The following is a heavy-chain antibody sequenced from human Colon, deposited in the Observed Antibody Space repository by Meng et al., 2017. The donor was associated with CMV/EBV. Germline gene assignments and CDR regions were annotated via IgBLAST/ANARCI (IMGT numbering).Heavy chain of an antibody. J-gene: IGHJ6*01. V-gene: IGHV5-51*01. D-gene: IGHD3-3*01. Sequence: KVSCKTSGYTFDSYGFTWVRQAPGKGLEWMGVIYPGDSDTRYSPAFRGQVTISADKSTSTAYLQWTSLKASDTAIYYCARHFSAGQYGLDVWGQGTTVTVSS. CDR2: IYPGDSDT. CDR3: ARHFSAGQYGLDV. CDR1: GYTFDSYG.